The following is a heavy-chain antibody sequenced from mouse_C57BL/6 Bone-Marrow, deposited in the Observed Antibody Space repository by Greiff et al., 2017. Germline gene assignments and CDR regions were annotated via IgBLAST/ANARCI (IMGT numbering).Heavy chain of an antibody. J-gene: IGHJ3*01. CDR1: EYEFPSHD. CDR2: INSDGGST. Sequence: EVQGVESGGGLVQPGESLKLSCESNEYEFPSHDMSWVRKTPEKRLELVAAINSDGGSTYYPDTMERRFIISRDNTKKTLYLQMSSLRSEDTALYYCARRLYDGYSSWFAYWGQGTLVTVSA. V-gene: IGHV5-2*01. CDR3: ARRLYDGYSSWFAY. D-gene: IGHD2-3*01.